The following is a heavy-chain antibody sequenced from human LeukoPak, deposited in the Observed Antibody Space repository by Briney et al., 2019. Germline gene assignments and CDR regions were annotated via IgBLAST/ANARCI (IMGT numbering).Heavy chain of an antibody. CDR3: ARERGLNPKLGISPYYSYYYMDV. CDR1: GGSISGSSYY. V-gene: IGHV4-39*07. Sequence: SETLSLTCTVTGGSISGSSYYWGWIRQPPGKGLEWIGSIYYSGSTYYNPSLKSRVTISVDTSKNQFSLKLSSVTAADTAVYYCARERGLNPKLGISPYYSYYYMDVWGKGTTVTVSS. D-gene: IGHD7-27*01. CDR2: IYYSGST. J-gene: IGHJ6*03.